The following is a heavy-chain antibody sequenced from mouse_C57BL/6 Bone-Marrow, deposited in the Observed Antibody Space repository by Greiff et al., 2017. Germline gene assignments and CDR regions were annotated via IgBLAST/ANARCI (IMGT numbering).Heavy chain of an antibody. V-gene: IGHV1-85*01. CDR1: GYTFTSYD. CDR3: ARDSNWDLYWYFDV. J-gene: IGHJ1*03. Sequence: QVQLQQSGPELVKPGASVKLSCKASGYTFTSYDINWVKQRPGQGLAWIGWIYPRDGSTKYNEKFKGNATLTVDTSSSTAYMELHSLTSEDSAVYFCARDSNWDLYWYFDVGGTGTTVTVSS. D-gene: IGHD4-1*02. CDR2: IYPRDGST.